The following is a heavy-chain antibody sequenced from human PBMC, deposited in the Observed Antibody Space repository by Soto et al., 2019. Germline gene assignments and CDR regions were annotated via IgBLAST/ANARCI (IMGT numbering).Heavy chain of an antibody. V-gene: IGHV1-3*01. CDR2: INAGNGNT. Sequence: ASVKVSCKASGYTFTSYAMHWGRQAPGQRLEWMGWINAGNGNTKYSQKFQGRVTITRDTSASTAYMELSSLRSEDTAVYYCARGLNRYLHHLDDWGQGILVTVTS. CDR1: GYTFTSYA. D-gene: IGHD3-16*02. J-gene: IGHJ4*02. CDR3: ARGLNRYLHHLDD.